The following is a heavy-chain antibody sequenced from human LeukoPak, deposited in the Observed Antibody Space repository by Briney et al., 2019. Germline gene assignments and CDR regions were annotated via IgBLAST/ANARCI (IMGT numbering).Heavy chain of an antibody. D-gene: IGHD2-15*01. J-gene: IGHJ6*02. Sequence: GRSLRLSCAASGFTFDDYAMHWVRQAPGKGLEWVSGTSWNSGSIAYAASVKGRFTISRDNAKNSLYLQMNSLRAEDTALYYCARDLDCSGGSCFGYDYGMDVWGQGTTVTVSS. CDR3: ARDLDCSGGSCFGYDYGMDV. CDR2: TSWNSGSI. V-gene: IGHV3-9*01. CDR1: GFTFDDYA.